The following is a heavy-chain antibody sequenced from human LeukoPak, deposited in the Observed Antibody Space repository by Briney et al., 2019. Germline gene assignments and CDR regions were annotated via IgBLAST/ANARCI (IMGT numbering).Heavy chain of an antibody. V-gene: IGHV4-59*08. CDR2: IYNSRGT. J-gene: IGHJ3*02. D-gene: IGHD3-9*01. Sequence: SETLSLTCTVSGGSISSYYWTWVRQPPGKGLEWVGYIYNSRGTNYTPSLRSRVTISVDTSKNQSSLMVNSVTAADTAVYYCARRKILTEGEAFDIWGQGTMVTVSS. CDR3: ARRKILTEGEAFDI. CDR1: GGSISSYY.